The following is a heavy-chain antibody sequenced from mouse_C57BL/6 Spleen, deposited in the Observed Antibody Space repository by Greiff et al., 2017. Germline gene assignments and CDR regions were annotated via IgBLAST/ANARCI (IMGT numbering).Heavy chain of an antibody. CDR2: INPNNGGT. V-gene: IGHV1-18*01. CDR1: GYTFTDYN. D-gene: IGHD2-5*01. J-gene: IGHJ4*01. CDR3: ARRDSNYVRYYAMDY. Sequence: VHVKQSGPELVKPGASVKIPCKASGYTFTDYNMDWVKQSHGKSLEWIGGINPNNGGTIYNQKFKGKATLTVDKSSSTAYMELRSLTSEDTAVDYCARRDSNYVRYYAMDYWGQGTSVTVSS.